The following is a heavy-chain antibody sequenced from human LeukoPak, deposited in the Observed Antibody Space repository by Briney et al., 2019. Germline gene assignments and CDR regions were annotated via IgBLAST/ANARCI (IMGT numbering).Heavy chain of an antibody. CDR3: VKHFDY. V-gene: IGHV3-64D*06. CDR2: ISSNGGST. CDR1: GFTFSNYA. J-gene: IGHJ4*02. Sequence: GSLGLSCSASGFTFSNYAMHWVRQAPGKGLEHVSAISSNGGSTYYADSVTGRFTISRDNSKNTLYLQMSSLRAEDTAVYYCVKHFDYWGQGTLVTVSS.